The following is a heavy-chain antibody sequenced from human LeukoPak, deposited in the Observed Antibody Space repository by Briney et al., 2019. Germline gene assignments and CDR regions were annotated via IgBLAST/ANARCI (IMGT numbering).Heavy chain of an antibody. D-gene: IGHD4-17*01. Sequence: GGSLRLSCAASGFTFSSYAMSWVRQAPGKGLEWVSAISGSGGSTYYADSVKGRFTISRDNSKNTLYLQMNSLRAEDTAGYYCAKVDHDYGDYLGYWGQGTLVTVSS. CDR3: AKVDHDYGDYLGY. CDR1: GFTFSSYA. CDR2: ISGSGGST. J-gene: IGHJ4*02. V-gene: IGHV3-23*01.